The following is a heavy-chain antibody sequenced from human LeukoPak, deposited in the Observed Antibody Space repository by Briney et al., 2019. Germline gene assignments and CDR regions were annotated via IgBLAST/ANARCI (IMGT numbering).Heavy chain of an antibody. J-gene: IGHJ4*02. D-gene: IGHD6-19*01. Sequence: GGSLRLSCAASGFTFSSYSMNWVRQAPGKGLEWVSSISSSSSYIYYADSVKGRFTISRDNAKNSLYLQMNSLRAEDTAVYYCARDQEAVAVGSSWDYWGQGTLVTVSS. CDR1: GFTFSSYS. CDR3: ARDQEAVAVGSSWDY. CDR2: ISSSSSYI. V-gene: IGHV3-21*01.